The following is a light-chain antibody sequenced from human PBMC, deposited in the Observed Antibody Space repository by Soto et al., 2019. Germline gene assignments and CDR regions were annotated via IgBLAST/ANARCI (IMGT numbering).Light chain of an antibody. CDR2: GAS. CDR1: QSVSSK. CDR3: QQYGSSPRT. V-gene: IGKV3-20*01. J-gene: IGKJ5*01. Sequence: ILRTQSPDTQSVSPGEGATISCRASQSVSSKLAWYQQKPGQAPRLLIYGASSRATGIPDRFSGSGSGTDFTLSISRLEPEDFAVYYCQQYGSSPRTFGQGTRLEIK.